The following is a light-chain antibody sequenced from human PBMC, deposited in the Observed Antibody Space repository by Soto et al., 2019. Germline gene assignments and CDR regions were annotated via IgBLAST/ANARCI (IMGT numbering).Light chain of an antibody. CDR2: GAS. CDR3: QEYNTWPWT. J-gene: IGKJ1*01. V-gene: IGKV3-15*01. Sequence: ETLMTQSPATRSVSPGEKSTLXXRASQSVNSNLAWYQQKLGQAPRXLIFGASTRATGIPARFSGSGSGTEFSLTINSLQSEDFAVYYCQEYNTWPWTFGQGTKVDIK. CDR1: QSVNSN.